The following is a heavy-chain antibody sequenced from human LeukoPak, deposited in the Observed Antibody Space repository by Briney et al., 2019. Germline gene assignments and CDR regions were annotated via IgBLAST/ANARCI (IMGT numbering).Heavy chain of an antibody. J-gene: IGHJ5*02. Sequence: GGSLRLSCSASGFSFSSYTMTWVRQAPGKGPEWVSIISGGGDTTFYTDSVKGRFTISRDNSKNTLYLQMNSLRAEDTAVYYCARTAAMWSVDWFDPWGQGTLVTVSS. CDR1: GFSFSSYT. V-gene: IGHV3-23*01. CDR3: ARTAAMWSVDWFDP. CDR2: ISGGGDTT. D-gene: IGHD2-2*01.